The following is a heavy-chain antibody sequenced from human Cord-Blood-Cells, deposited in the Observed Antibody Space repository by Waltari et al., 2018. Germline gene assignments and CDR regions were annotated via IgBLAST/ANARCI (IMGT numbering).Heavy chain of an antibody. J-gene: IGHJ6*02. CDR3: ARRYSSGWYYYYYGMDV. Sequence: QVQLVQSGAEVKKPGASVKVSCKASGYTFTSYDITWARQATGQGLEWMGWMNPNSGNTGYAQKFQGRVTMTRNTSISTAYMELSSLRSEDTAVYYCARRYSSGWYYYYYGMDVWGQGTTVTVSS. CDR2: MNPNSGNT. CDR1: GYTFTSYD. V-gene: IGHV1-8*01. D-gene: IGHD6-19*01.